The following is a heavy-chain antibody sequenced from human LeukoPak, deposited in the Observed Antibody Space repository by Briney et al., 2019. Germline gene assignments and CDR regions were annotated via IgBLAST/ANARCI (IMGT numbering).Heavy chain of an antibody. Sequence: GGSLRLSCAASGFTFSSYRMNWVRQAPGKGLEWVSSISDSSSYIYHADSVKGRFTISRDNAKNSVYLQMNSLRAEDTATYYCTKGENGMDVWGQGTSVTVSS. CDR2: ISDSSSYI. J-gene: IGHJ6*02. V-gene: IGHV3-21*01. CDR3: TKGENGMDV. CDR1: GFTFSSYR. D-gene: IGHD1-26*01.